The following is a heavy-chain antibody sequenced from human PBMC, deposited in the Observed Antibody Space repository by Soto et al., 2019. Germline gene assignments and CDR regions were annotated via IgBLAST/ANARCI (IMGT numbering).Heavy chain of an antibody. Sequence: VGALILSCAAPGFTLCSYSMNLVRQAPGKGLEWVSVISGSGGSTYYADSVKGRFTISRDNSKNTLYLQMNSLRAEDTAVYYCASRSSGWYFDYWGQGTLVTVSS. J-gene: IGHJ4*02. D-gene: IGHD6-19*01. CDR1: GFTLCSYS. V-gene: IGHV3-23*01. CDR2: ISGSGGST. CDR3: ASRSSGWYFDY.